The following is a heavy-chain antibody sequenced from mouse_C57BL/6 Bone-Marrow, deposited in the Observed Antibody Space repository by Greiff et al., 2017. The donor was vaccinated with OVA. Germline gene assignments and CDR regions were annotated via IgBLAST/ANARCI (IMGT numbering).Heavy chain of an antibody. CDR3: ARGRLARDY. Sequence: VQLQQSGPELVKPGASVKISCKASGYAFSSSWMNWVKQRPGKGLEWIGRIYPGAGDTNYNGKFKGKATLTADKSSSTAYMQLSSLTSEDSAVYFCARGRLARDYWGQGTSVTVSS. V-gene: IGHV1-82*01. CDR1: GYAFSSSW. J-gene: IGHJ4*01. CDR2: IYPGAGDT.